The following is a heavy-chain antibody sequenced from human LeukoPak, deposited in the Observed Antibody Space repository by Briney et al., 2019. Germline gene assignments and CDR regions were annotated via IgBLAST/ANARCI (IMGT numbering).Heavy chain of an antibody. CDR1: GYTFTDYY. CDR2: IYPYSGGT. D-gene: IGHD4-17*01. V-gene: IGHV1-2*06. Sequence: ASVKVSCKASGYTFTDYYLHWVRQAPGQGLEWMGRIYPYSGGTNYAQKFQGRVIMTRDTSISTAYMELSSLRSDDTAVYYCARAEPGEAQDYWGQGTLVTVSS. J-gene: IGHJ4*02. CDR3: ARAEPGEAQDY.